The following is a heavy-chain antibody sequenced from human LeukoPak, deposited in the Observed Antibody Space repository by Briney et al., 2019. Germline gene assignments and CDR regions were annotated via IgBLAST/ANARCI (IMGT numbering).Heavy chain of an antibody. Sequence: GGSLRLSCAASGFTFSSYSMNWVRQAPGKGLEWVSSISSRSSYIYYADSVKGRFTISRDNAKNSLYLQMNSLRAEDTAVYYCAKKTVTWCYFDYWGQGTLVTVSS. V-gene: IGHV3-21*04. CDR3: AKKTVTWCYFDY. J-gene: IGHJ4*02. CDR1: GFTFSSYS. CDR2: ISSRSSYI. D-gene: IGHD4-17*01.